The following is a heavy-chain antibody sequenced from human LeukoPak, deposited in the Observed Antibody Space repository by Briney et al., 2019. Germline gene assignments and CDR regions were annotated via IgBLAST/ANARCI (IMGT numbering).Heavy chain of an antibody. D-gene: IGHD2-21*02. CDR2: IYPGDSDT. J-gene: IGHJ3*02. Sequence: GESLKISCKGSGYSFTSYWIGWAREMPGKGLEWMVIIYPGDSDTRYSPSFQGQVTISADKSISTAYLQWSSLKASDTAMYYCARHRLGYCGGDCYPHDAFDIWGQATMVTVSP. CDR3: ARHRLGYCGGDCYPHDAFDI. V-gene: IGHV5-51*01. CDR1: GYSFTSYW.